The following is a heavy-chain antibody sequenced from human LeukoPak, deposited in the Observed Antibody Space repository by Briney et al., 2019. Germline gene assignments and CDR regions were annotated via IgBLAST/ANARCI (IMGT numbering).Heavy chain of an antibody. J-gene: IGHJ4*02. V-gene: IGHV1-2*02. CDR3: ARVGGSSDY. CDR1: GYTFTDYY. CDR2: INPNSGGT. D-gene: IGHD6-13*01. Sequence: ASAKVSCKASGYTFTDYYLHWVRQAPGQGLEWMEWINPNSGGTNYAQKFQGRVTMTRDTSISTAYMELSRLISDDTAVYYCARVGGSSDYWGQGTLVTVSS.